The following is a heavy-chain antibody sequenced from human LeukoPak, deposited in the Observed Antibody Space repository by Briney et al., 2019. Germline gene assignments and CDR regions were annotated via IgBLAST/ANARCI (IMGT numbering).Heavy chain of an antibody. CDR1: GGSINNYF. J-gene: IGHJ6*03. CDR3: ARFPGGAEYRHYYYMDV. V-gene: IGHV4-59*01. CDR2: IYYSDST. D-gene: IGHD1-14*01. Sequence: SETLSLTCTVSGGSINNYFWSWIRQPPGKGLECIAYIYYSDSTNYHPSLNSRVTASVDTSKNQFSLKLSSVTAADTAVYYCARFPGGAEYRHYYYMDVWGTGTTVTVSS.